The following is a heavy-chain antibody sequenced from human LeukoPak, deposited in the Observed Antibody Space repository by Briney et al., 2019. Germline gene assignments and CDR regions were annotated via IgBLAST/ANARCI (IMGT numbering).Heavy chain of an antibody. V-gene: IGHV3-23*01. D-gene: IGHD4-17*01. J-gene: IGHJ3*02. Sequence: GGTLRLSCAASEFTFSTYGMSWVRQAPGKGLEWVSAISDGGSSTYYADSVKGRFTISRDNSKNTLYLQMNSLRADDTAVYYCARARATVTRISSFDIWGQGTMVTVSS. CDR2: ISDGGSST. CDR3: ARARATVTRISSFDI. CDR1: EFTFSTYG.